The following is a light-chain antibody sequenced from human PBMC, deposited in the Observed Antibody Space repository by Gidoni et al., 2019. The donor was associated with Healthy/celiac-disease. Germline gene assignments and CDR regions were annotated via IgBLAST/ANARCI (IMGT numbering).Light chain of an antibody. CDR2: KAP. J-gene: IGKJ1*01. CDR3: QQYNSYPWT. CDR1: QSISSW. Sequence: DIQMTQSPSTLSASVGDRVTITCLASQSISSWLAWYQQKPGKAPKLLIYKAPSLESGVPSRFSGSGSGTEFTLTISSLQPDDFATYYCQQYNSYPWTFGQGTKVEIK. V-gene: IGKV1-5*03.